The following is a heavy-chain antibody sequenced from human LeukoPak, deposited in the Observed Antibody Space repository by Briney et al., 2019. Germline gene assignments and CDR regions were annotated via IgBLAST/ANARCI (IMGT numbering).Heavy chain of an antibody. CDR3: ARAMIQLTPFAFDI. V-gene: IGHV1-18*01. D-gene: IGHD5-18*01. Sequence: ASVKLSCTASGYTFTSYGISWVRQAPGQGLEWMGWISAYNGNTNYAQKLQGRVTMTTDTSTNTAYMELRSLRSDDTAVYYCARAMIQLTPFAFDIWGQGTMVTVSS. CDR2: ISAYNGNT. CDR1: GYTFTSYG. J-gene: IGHJ3*02.